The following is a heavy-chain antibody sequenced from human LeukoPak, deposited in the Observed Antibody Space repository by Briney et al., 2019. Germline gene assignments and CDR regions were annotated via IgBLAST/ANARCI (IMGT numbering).Heavy chain of an antibody. CDR1: LYTFTSYG. CDR2: ISAYNGNT. CDR3: ARDYGPTHYYGSGTRLSPDY. D-gene: IGHD3-10*01. J-gene: IGHJ4*02. V-gene: IGHV1-18*01. Sequence: ASVKVSRKASLYTFTSYGISWVRQAPGQGLEWMGLISAYNGNTNYAQKLQGRVTRATDTSTSTAYMELRSLRSDDTAVYYCARDYGPTHYYGSGTRLSPDYWGQGALVTFSS.